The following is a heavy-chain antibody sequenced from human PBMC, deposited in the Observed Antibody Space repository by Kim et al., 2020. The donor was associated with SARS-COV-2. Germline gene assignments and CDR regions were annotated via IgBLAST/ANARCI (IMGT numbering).Heavy chain of an antibody. Sequence: SETLSLTCAVYGGSFSGYYWSWIRQPPGKGLEWIGEINHSGSTNYNPSLKSRVTISVDTSKNQFSLKLSSVTAADTAVYYCARGYRRWQQLGTRAYFDYWGQGTLVTVSS. CDR3: ARGYRRWQQLGTRAYFDY. J-gene: IGHJ4*02. CDR1: GGSFSGYY. D-gene: IGHD6-13*01. CDR2: INHSGST. V-gene: IGHV4-34*01.